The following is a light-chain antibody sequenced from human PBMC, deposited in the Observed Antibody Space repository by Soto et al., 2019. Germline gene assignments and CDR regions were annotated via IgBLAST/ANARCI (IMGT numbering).Light chain of an antibody. CDR1: QSVSSSY. V-gene: IGKV3-20*01. Sequence: EIALTQSPGTLSLTPGERATLSCRASQSVSSSYLAWYQQKPGQAPRLLIYGASSRATGIPDRFSGSGSGTDFTLTISRLEPEDFAVYYCQQYGSSPPWIIFGQGTRLEIK. J-gene: IGKJ5*01. CDR3: QQYGSSPPWII. CDR2: GAS.